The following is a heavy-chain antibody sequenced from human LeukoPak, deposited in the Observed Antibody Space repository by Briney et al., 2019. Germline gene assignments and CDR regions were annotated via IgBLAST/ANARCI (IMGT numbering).Heavy chain of an antibody. CDR1: GYSFTSYW. CDR2: IYPGDSDT. D-gene: IGHD6-19*01. V-gene: IGHV5-51*01. CDR3: ARPRAPKYSSGWYAY. J-gene: IGHJ4*02. Sequence: GESLKISCKGSGYSFTSYWIGWVRQMPGKGQEWMGIIYPGDSDTRYSPSFQGQVTISADKSISTAYLQWSSLKASDTAMYYCARPRAPKYSSGWYAYWGQGTLVTVSS.